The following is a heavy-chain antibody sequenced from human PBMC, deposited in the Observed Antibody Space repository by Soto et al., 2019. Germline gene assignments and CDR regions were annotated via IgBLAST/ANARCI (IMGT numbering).Heavy chain of an antibody. J-gene: IGHJ4*02. CDR3: AKPAYIVGATQDYFDY. Sequence: GGSLRLSCAASGFTFDDYAMHWVRQAPGKGLEWVSLISWDGGSTYYADSVKGRFTISRDNSKNSLYLQMNSLRAEDTAFYYFAKPAYIVGATQDYFDYWGQGTLVTVSS. CDR2: ISWDGGST. V-gene: IGHV3-43D*03. D-gene: IGHD1-26*01. CDR1: GFTFDDYA.